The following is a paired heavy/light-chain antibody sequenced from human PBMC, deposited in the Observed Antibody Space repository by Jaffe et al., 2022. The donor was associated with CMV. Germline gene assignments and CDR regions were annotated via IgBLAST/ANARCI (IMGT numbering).Heavy chain of an antibody. CDR2: IWYDGRNK. CDR1: GFTFSGSG. V-gene: IGHV3-33*08. CDR3: ARGVVGSGKYALNREPYYMDV. J-gene: IGHJ6*03. D-gene: IGHD3-10*01. Sequence: QVQLVESGGGVVQPGRSLRLSCVASGFTFSGSGMHWVRQSPGKGLEWVAVIWYDGRNKYSADSVRGRFTISRDNSKNTLYLQMNSLRADDTAVYYCARGVVGSGKYALNREPYYMDVWGKGTTVTVSS.
Light chain of an antibody. CDR3: CSYVGSLTWV. V-gene: IGLV2-23*02. J-gene: IGLJ3*02. CDR1: SSDVGSYNL. CDR2: EVT. Sequence: QSALTQPASVSGSPGQSITISCTGSSSDVGSYNLVSWYQHHPGKAPKLMIYEVTERPSGVSNRFSGSKSGNTASLTISGLQAEDEADYYCCSYVGSLTWVFGGGTILTVL.